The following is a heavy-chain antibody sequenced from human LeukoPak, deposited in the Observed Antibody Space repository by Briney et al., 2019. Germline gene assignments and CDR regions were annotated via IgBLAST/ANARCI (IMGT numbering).Heavy chain of an antibody. CDR1: GYTFTGYY. J-gene: IGHJ4*02. CDR2: INPNSDGT. CDR3: ARALSGSYYEGY. Sequence: GASVKVSCKASGYTFTGYYMHWVRQAPGQGLEWMGWINPNSDGTNYAQKFQGRVTMTRDTSISTAYMELSRLRSDDTAVYYCARALSGSYYEGYWGQGTLVTVSS. V-gene: IGHV1-2*02. D-gene: IGHD1-26*01.